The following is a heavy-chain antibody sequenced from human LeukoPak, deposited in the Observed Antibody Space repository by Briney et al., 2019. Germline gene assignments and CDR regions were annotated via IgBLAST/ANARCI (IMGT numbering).Heavy chain of an antibody. CDR3: AKDLAYSSGWYYFDY. Sequence: PGGSLRLSCAASGFTFSSYGMHWVRQAPGKGLEWVAFIRYDGSNKYYADSVKGRFTISRDNSKNTPYLQMNSLRAEDTAVYYCAKDLAYSSGWYYFDYWGQGTLVTVSS. V-gene: IGHV3-30*02. CDR2: IRYDGSNK. D-gene: IGHD6-19*01. CDR1: GFTFSSYG. J-gene: IGHJ4*02.